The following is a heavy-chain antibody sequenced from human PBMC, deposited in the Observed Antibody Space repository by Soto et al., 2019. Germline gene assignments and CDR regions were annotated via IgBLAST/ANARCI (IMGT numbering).Heavy chain of an antibody. D-gene: IGHD6-13*01. CDR2: MNPNSGNT. J-gene: IGHJ4*02. CDR1: GYTFTSYD. V-gene: IGHV1-8*01. CDR3: ARERSAAADY. Sequence: QVQLVQSGAEVKKPGASVKVSCKASGYTFTSYDINWVRQATGQGLEWMGWMNPNSGNTGYAQKFKGRVPMTRNTSISTAYMELSSLRSEDTAIYDCARERSAAADYWGQGTLVTVSS.